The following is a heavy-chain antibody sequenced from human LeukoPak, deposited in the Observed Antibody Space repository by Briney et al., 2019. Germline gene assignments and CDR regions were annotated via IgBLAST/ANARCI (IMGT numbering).Heavy chain of an antibody. CDR1: GFPLSTYC. CDR2: INPDGSGK. J-gene: IGHJ4*02. V-gene: IGHV3-7*01. Sequence: GGSLRLSCEASGFPLSTYCMNWVRQVTGKGLGWVANINPDGSGKRYVDSVKGRFTIARDNADNSLSLQMNSLRAEDTAVYYCASWGAGGNSWGQGTLVTVSS. D-gene: IGHD3-16*01. CDR3: ASWGAGGNS.